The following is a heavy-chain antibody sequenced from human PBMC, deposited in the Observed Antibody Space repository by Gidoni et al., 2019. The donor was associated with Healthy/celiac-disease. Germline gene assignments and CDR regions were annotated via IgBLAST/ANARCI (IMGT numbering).Heavy chain of an antibody. Sequence: VQLVPSGAEVKKPGSSVQVSCKASGGTFTSSAISWVRQAPGQGLEGMGGSILIVGTANYAQKFQGRVTITADESTSTAYMELSSLRSEDTAVYYCAREIRNDYGDYEYAFDIWGQGTMVTVSS. D-gene: IGHD4-17*01. V-gene: IGHV1-69*01. CDR3: AREIRNDYGDYEYAFDI. CDR2: SILIVGTA. J-gene: IGHJ3*02. CDR1: GGTFTSSA.